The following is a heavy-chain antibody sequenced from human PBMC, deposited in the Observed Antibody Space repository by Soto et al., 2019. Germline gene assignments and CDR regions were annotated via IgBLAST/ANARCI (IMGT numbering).Heavy chain of an antibody. CDR3: VKTFILRYFDWSLDY. Sequence: PGGSLRLSCSASGFTFSSYAMHWVRQAPGKGLEYVSAISSNGGSTYYADSVKGRFTVSRDNSKNTLYLQMSSLRAEDTAVYYCVKTFILRYFDWSLDYWGQGTLVTVYS. CDR1: GFTFSSYA. V-gene: IGHV3-64D*06. CDR2: ISSNGGST. D-gene: IGHD3-9*01. J-gene: IGHJ4*02.